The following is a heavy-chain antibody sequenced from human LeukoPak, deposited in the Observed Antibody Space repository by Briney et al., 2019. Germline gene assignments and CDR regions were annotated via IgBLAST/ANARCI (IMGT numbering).Heavy chain of an antibody. J-gene: IGHJ3*02. CDR3: ARRLAVTGSPAFDI. D-gene: IGHD6-19*01. CDR1: GGSISSYY. V-gene: IGHV4-59*08. CDR2: IYSSGST. Sequence: SETLSLTCAVSGGSISSYYWSWIRQPPGKGLEWIGYIYSSGSTNYNPSLKSRVTMSVDTSMHQFSLKLSSVTAADTAVYYCARRLAVTGSPAFDIWDQGTMVTVSS.